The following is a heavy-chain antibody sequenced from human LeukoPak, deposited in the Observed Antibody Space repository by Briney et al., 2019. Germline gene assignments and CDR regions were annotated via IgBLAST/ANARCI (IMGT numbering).Heavy chain of an antibody. V-gene: IGHV4-61*02. D-gene: IGHD3-22*01. CDR2: IYTSGST. Sequence: SQTLSLTCTVSGGSISSGSYYWSWIRQPAGKGLEWIGRIYTSGSTNYNPSLKSRVTISVDTSKNQFSLKLSSVTAADTAVYYCARVRPYYDSSGCTPYYFDYWGQGTLVTVSS. CDR1: GGSISSGSYY. CDR3: ARVRPYYDSSGCTPYYFDY. J-gene: IGHJ4*02.